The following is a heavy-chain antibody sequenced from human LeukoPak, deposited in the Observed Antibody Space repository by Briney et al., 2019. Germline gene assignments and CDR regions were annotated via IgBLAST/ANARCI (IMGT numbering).Heavy chain of an antibody. CDR1: GFTFSNAW. J-gene: IGHJ5*02. V-gene: IGHV3-15*01. CDR2: IKSKTDGGTT. Sequence: PGGSLRLSCAASGFTFSNAWMSWVRQAPGKGLEWVGRIKSKTDGGTTDYAAPVKGRFTISRDDSKNTLYLQMNSLKTEDTAVYYCTTAWRRASNYYDSVAWFDPWGQGTLVTVSS. CDR3: TTAWRRASNYYDSVAWFDP. D-gene: IGHD3-22*01.